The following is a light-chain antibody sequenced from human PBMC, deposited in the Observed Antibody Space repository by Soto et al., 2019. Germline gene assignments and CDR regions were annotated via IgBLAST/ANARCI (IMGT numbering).Light chain of an antibody. CDR3: QQYYSNPYT. V-gene: IGKV4-1*01. J-gene: IGKJ4*01. CDR2: WAS. Sequence: DIVMTQSPDSLAVSLGERATINCKSSQSVLYNSNNKNYLAWYQQKPGQPPKLLIYWASTRNSGVPDRFSGSGSGTDFTLTISSLQAEDVAVYYCQQYYSNPYTFGGGTEVEIK. CDR1: QSVLYNSNNKNY.